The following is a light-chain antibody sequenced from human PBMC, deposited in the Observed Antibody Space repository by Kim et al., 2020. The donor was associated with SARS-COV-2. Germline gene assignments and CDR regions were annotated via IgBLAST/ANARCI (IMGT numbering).Light chain of an antibody. J-gene: IGKJ3*01. CDR1: QSLVHSDGNTY. CDR3: MQGTHWPFT. CDR2: KVS. Sequence: DVVMTQSPLSLPVTLGQPASMSCRSSQSLVHSDGNTYLNWFQQRPGQSPRRLIYKVSNRDSGVPDRFSGSGSGTVFTLKISRVEAEDVGVYYCMQGTHWPFTFGPGTKVDIK. V-gene: IGKV2-30*02.